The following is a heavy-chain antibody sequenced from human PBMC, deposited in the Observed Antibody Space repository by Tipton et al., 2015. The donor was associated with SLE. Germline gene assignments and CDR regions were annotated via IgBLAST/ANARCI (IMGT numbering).Heavy chain of an antibody. Sequence: GSLRLSCAASGFTFSSYGMHWVRQAPGKGLEWVAFIRYDGSNKYYADSVKGRFTISRDNSKNTLYLQMNSLRAEDTAAYYCAKGGGTSRDGYNLDYWGQGTLVTVSS. CDR1: GFTFSSYG. CDR3: AKGGGTSRDGYNLDY. D-gene: IGHD5-24*01. V-gene: IGHV3-30*02. J-gene: IGHJ4*02. CDR2: IRYDGSNK.